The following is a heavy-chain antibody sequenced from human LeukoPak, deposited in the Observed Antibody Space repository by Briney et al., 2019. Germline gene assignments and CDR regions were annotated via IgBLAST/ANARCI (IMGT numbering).Heavy chain of an antibody. J-gene: IGHJ4*02. Sequence: RPSETLSLTCTVSGGSITSSSYYWGWIRQPPGKGLGWIGSIYYSGSTYYNPSLKSRVTISVDTSKNQFSLKLSSVTAADTAVYYCARQSGSYDFDYWGQGTLVTVSS. CDR2: IYYSGST. V-gene: IGHV4-39*01. CDR3: ARQSGSYDFDY. D-gene: IGHD1-26*01. CDR1: GGSITSSSYY.